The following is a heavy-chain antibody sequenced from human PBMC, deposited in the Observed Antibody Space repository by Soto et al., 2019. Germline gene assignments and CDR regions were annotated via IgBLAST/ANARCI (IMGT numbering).Heavy chain of an antibody. V-gene: IGHV3-21*01. CDR3: AKAPSIVLLGPHDY. CDR2: ISSSSSYI. Sequence: GGSLRLSCAASGFTFSSYSMNWVRQAPGKGLEWVSSISSSSSYIYYADSVKGRFTISRDNAKNSLYLQMNSLRAEDTAVYYCAKAPSIVLLGPHDYWGQGTLVTVSS. D-gene: IGHD3-22*01. J-gene: IGHJ4*02. CDR1: GFTFSSYS.